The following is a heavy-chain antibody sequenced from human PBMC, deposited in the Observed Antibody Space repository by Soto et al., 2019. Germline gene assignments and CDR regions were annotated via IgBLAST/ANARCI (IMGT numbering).Heavy chain of an antibody. Sequence: ASVKVSCKASGYTFTSYYMHWVRQAPGQGLEWMGIINPSGGSTSYAQKFQGRVTMTRDTSTSTVYMELSSLRSEDTAVYYCARSYCSGGSCYRNWFDPWGQGTLVTVSS. CDR2: INPSGGST. CDR1: GYTFTSYY. D-gene: IGHD2-15*01. V-gene: IGHV1-46*01. CDR3: ARSYCSGGSCYRNWFDP. J-gene: IGHJ5*02.